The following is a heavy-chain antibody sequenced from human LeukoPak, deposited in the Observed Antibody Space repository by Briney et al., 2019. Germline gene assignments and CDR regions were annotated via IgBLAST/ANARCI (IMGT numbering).Heavy chain of an antibody. V-gene: IGHV4-34*01. CDR3: ARPYDYVWGSYRYFDY. D-gene: IGHD3-16*02. J-gene: IGHJ4*02. Sequence: SETLSLNGSVYGGSFRGYYWSWLRQPPGKGLVWIGEINHSGSTNYNPSLKSRVTISVDTSKNQFSLKLSSVTAADTAVYYCARPYDYVWGSYRYFDYWGQGTLVTVSS. CDR2: INHSGST. CDR1: GGSFRGYY.